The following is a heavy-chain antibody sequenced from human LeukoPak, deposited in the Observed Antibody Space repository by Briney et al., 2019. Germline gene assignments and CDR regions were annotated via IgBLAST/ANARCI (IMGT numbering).Heavy chain of an antibody. CDR2: IGTAGDT. V-gene: IGHV3-13*01. J-gene: IGHJ4*02. Sequence: GGSLRLSCAASGFTFSGYSMNWVRQATGKGLEWVSAIGTAGDTYYPGSVKGRFTISRENAKNSLYLQMNSLRAGDTAVYYCARGKIGALDYWGQGTLVTVSS. CDR1: GFTFSGYS. CDR3: ARGKIGALDY. D-gene: IGHD1-26*01.